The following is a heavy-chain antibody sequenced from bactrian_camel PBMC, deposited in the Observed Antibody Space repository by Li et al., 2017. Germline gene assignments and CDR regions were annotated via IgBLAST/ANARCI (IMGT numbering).Heavy chain of an antibody. CDR1: GFTVDDAD. CDR2: IYRDGST. CDR3: AARGVFPGRAHLQALVCRSVYDYNY. Sequence: VQLVESGGGSVQAGGSLRLSCAASGFTVDDADMAWYRQVPGRECELVSDIYRDGSTEYADSVKGRFTISQDRDKNTLILQMNSLKPDDTAVYYCAARGVFPGRAHLQALVCRSVYDYNYWGQGTQVTVS. D-gene: IGHD3*01. J-gene: IGHJ4*01. V-gene: IGHV3S66*01.